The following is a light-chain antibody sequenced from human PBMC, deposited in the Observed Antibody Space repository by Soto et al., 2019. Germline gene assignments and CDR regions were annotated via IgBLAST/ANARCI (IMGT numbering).Light chain of an antibody. CDR3: SLYASGSTLV. Sequence: QSALTQPASVSGSPGQSITISFTGTSSDVGGYNYVSWYQQHPGKAPKLMIYEVSNRPSGVSNRFSGSKSGNTASLTISGLQAEDEADYYCSLYASGSTLVCVGGTKVTVL. CDR1: SSDVGGYNY. J-gene: IGLJ3*02. CDR2: EVS. V-gene: IGLV2-14*01.